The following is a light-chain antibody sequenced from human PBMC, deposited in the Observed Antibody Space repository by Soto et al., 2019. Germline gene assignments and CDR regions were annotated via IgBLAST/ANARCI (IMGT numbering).Light chain of an antibody. CDR1: SSDVGGYNY. J-gene: IGLJ3*02. CDR3: SSYTSSSTLV. V-gene: IGLV2-14*01. CDR2: EVS. Sequence: QSALTQPASVSGSPGQSITISCTGTSSDVGGYNYVSWYQQHPGKAPKLVIYEVSPRPSGVSNRFSGSKSGNTASLTISGLQADDGADYYCSSYTSSSTLVFGGGTKLTVL.